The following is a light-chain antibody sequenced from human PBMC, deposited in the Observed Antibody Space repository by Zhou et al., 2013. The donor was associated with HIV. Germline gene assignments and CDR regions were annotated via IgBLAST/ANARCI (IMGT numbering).Light chain of an antibody. J-gene: IGKJ4*01. Sequence: DIQMTQSPSTLSASVGDRVTITCRASQSISIYLNWYQQKPGKAPNLLIYAASTLQSGVPSRFSGSGSGTDFTFTISSLQPEDIATYYCQQFDNLPRTFGGGTKVQIK. CDR2: AAS. V-gene: IGKV1-33*01. CDR1: QSISIY. CDR3: QQFDNLPRT.